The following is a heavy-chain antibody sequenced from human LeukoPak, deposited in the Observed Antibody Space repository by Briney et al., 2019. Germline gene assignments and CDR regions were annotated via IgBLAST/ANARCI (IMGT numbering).Heavy chain of an antibody. D-gene: IGHD6-19*01. Sequence: TSETLSLTCTVSGASISSWYWSWIRQPPGKGLEWIGYIYGSGNTNYNPSLKSRVTMSIDTSKNQFSLMLTSVTAADTATYYCARETSLAGFASGLGFNYWGQGILVTVSS. CDR3: ARETSLAGFASGLGFNY. J-gene: IGHJ4*02. CDR2: IYGSGNT. V-gene: IGHV4-59*01. CDR1: GASISSWY.